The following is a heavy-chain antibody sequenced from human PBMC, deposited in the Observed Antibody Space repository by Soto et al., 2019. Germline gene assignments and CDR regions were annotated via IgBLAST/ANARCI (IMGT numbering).Heavy chain of an antibody. Sequence: QVQLVESGGGVVQPGRSLRLSCAASGFSLSNNGMHWVRQAPGKGLEWVADIWHDGSNKDYADSVKGRFIIYRDNSKNTLYLEMNSLRVEDTAVYYCARDRKGYGSGSYDWGQGTLVTVSS. CDR3: ARDRKGYGSGSYD. J-gene: IGHJ4*02. CDR1: GFSLSNNG. V-gene: IGHV3-33*01. CDR2: IWHDGSNK. D-gene: IGHD3-10*01.